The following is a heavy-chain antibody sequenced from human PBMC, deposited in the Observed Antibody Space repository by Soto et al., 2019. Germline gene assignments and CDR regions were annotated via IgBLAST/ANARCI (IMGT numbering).Heavy chain of an antibody. CDR3: AKSGDLGLGEGYCSGGSCYWAYYYMDV. D-gene: IGHD2-15*01. J-gene: IGHJ6*03. V-gene: IGHV3-9*01. CDR2: ISWNSGSI. CDR1: GFTFDDYA. Sequence: GGSLRLSCAASGFTFDDYAMHWVRQAPGKGLEWVSGISWNSGSIGYADSVKGRFTISRDNAKNSLYLQMNSLRAEDTALYYCAKSGDLGLGEGYCSGGSCYWAYYYMDVWGKGTTVTVSS.